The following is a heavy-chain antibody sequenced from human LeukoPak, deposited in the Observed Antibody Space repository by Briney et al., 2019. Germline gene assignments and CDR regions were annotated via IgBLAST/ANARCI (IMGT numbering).Heavy chain of an antibody. D-gene: IGHD6-13*01. V-gene: IGHV1-18*01. CDR3: ARMIAAAGPFDY. J-gene: IGHJ4*02. CDR2: ISAYNGNT. CDR1: GYTFTSYG. Sequence: ASVQVSCKASGYTFTSYGISWVRQAPGQGLEWMGWISAYNGNTNYAQKLQGRVTMTTDTSTSTAYMELRSLRSDDTAVYYCARMIAAAGPFDYWGQGTLVTVSS.